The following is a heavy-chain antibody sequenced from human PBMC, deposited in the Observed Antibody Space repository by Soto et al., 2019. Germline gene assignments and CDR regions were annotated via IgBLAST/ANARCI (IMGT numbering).Heavy chain of an antibody. CDR2: IYYSGST. CDR3: ATHPSPIVATIKGGGFDY. CDR1: GGSISSSSYY. Sequence: QLQLQESGPGLVKPSETLSLTCTVSGGSISSSSYYWGWIRQPPGKGLEWIGSIYYSGSTYYNPSLKSRVTISVGTPKNRLALKLSSVTAADTAVYYCATHPSPIVATIKGGGFDYWGQGTLVTVSS. V-gene: IGHV4-39*01. D-gene: IGHD5-12*01. J-gene: IGHJ4*02.